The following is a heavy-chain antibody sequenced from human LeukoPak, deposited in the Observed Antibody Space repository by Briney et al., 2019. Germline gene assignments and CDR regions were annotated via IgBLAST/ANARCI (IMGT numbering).Heavy chain of an antibody. CDR3: ARAFEAYYYDSSGYYTN. J-gene: IGHJ4*02. CDR2: IIPILGIA. Sequence: SVKVSCKASGGTFSSYAISWVRQAPGQGLEWMGRIIPILGIANYAQKFQGRVTITADKSMSTAYMELSSLRSEDTAVYYCARAFEAYYYDSSGYYTNWGQGTLVTVSS. D-gene: IGHD3-22*01. V-gene: IGHV1-69*04. CDR1: GGTFSSYA.